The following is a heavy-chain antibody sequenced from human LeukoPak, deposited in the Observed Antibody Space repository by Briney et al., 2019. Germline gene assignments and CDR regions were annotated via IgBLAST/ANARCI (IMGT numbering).Heavy chain of an antibody. CDR1: GFTFSSYE. CDR2: ISSSGSSI. V-gene: IGHV3-48*03. J-gene: IGHJ4*02. D-gene: IGHD6-13*01. CDR3: ARPFGSSWYTFDY. Sequence: GGSLRLSCAASGFTFSSYEMNWVRQAPGKGLEWVSHISSSGSSIYYADSVKGRFTISRDNSKNTLYLQMNSLRAEDTAVYYCARPFGSSWYTFDYWGQGTLVTVSS.